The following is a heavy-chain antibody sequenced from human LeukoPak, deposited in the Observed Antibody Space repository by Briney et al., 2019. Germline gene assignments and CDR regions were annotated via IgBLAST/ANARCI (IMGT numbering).Heavy chain of an antibody. Sequence: PGRSLRLSCAASGFTFSSYAMHWVRQAPGKGLEWVAVISYDGSNKYYADSVKGRFTISRDNSKNTLYLQMNSLRAEDTAVYYCARDSGQGLDQTTVVTRGWFDPWGQGTLATVSS. D-gene: IGHD4-23*01. V-gene: IGHV3-30-3*01. J-gene: IGHJ5*02. CDR1: GFTFSSYA. CDR2: ISYDGSNK. CDR3: ARDSGQGLDQTTVVTRGWFDP.